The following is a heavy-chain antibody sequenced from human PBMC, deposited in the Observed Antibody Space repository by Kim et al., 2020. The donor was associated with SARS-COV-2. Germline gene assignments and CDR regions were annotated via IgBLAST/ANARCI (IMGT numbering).Heavy chain of an antibody. V-gene: IGHV4-31*03. Sequence: SETLSLTCTVSGGSISSGGYYWSWIRQHPGKGLEWIGYIYYSGSTYYNPSLKSRVTISVDTSKNQFSLKLSSVTAADTAVYYCAREIAAAGRGFWFDPWGQGTLVTVSS. CDR1: GGSISSGGYY. J-gene: IGHJ5*02. CDR3: AREIAAAGRGFWFDP. D-gene: IGHD6-13*01. CDR2: IYYSGST.